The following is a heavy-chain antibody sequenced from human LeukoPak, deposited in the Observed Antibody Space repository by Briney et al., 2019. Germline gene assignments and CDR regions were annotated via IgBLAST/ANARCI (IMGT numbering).Heavy chain of an antibody. Sequence: SETLSLTCTVSCGSISSYYWSWIRQPPGKGLEWIGYIYYSGSTNYNPSLKSRVTISLDTSKNQFSLKLSSVTAADTAVYYCARRTSSGWNDYWGQGTLVTVSS. D-gene: IGHD6-19*01. CDR2: IYYSGST. J-gene: IGHJ4*02. CDR3: ARRTSSGWNDY. CDR1: CGSISSYY. V-gene: IGHV4-59*08.